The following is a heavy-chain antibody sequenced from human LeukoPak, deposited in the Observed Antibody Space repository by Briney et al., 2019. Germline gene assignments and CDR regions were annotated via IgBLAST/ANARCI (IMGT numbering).Heavy chain of an antibody. D-gene: IGHD6-13*01. J-gene: IGHJ5*02. CDR3: ARGTKHSSSWLVNWFDP. V-gene: IGHV1-69*05. Sequence: SVKVSCKASGGTFSSYAISWVRQAPGQGLELMGGIIPIFGTANYAQKFRGRVTITTDESTSTAYMELSSLRSEDTAVYYCARGTKHSSSWLVNWFDPWGQGTLVTVSS. CDR1: GGTFSSYA. CDR2: IIPIFGTA.